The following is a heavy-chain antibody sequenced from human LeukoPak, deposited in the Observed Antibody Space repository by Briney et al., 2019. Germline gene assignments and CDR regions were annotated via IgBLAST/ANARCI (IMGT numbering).Heavy chain of an antibody. Sequence: PGRSLRLSCAASGFTFRSYGMHWVRQAPGRGLEWVAVISNDGSNKYYADSVKGRFTISRDNSKNTLYLQMNSLRAEDTAVYYCAKDMGYSGSNNWFGPWGQGTLVTVSS. CDR1: GFTFRSYG. CDR2: ISNDGSNK. V-gene: IGHV3-30*18. J-gene: IGHJ5*02. CDR3: AKDMGYSGSNNWFGP. D-gene: IGHD1-26*01.